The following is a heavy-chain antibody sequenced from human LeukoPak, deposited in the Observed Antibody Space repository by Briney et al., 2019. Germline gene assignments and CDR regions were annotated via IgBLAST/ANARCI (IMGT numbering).Heavy chain of an antibody. D-gene: IGHD5-12*01. J-gene: IGHJ6*02. V-gene: IGHV3-30*02. CDR3: ARANTYDSNYYYGMDV. CDR1: GFTFSNYG. Sequence: PGGSLRLSCAASGFTFSNYGMHWVRQAPGKGLEWVAFIRVDGDDKYYADSVKGRFAISRDNSKNMLYLQMNSLRAEDTAVYYCARANTYDSNYYYGMDVWGQGTTVTVSS. CDR2: IRVDGDDK.